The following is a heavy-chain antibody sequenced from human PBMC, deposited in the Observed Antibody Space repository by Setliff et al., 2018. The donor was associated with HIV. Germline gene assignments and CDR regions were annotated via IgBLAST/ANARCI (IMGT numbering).Heavy chain of an antibody. J-gene: IGHJ4*02. Sequence: GGSLRLSCAASGFTLSNYWMSWVRQAPGKGLEWVAIIKQDGSEKYYVDSVKGRFTISRDNAKNSLFLQMNSLRAEDTALYYCARDFSGGHYHDYWGQGTLVTVS. CDR3: ARDFSGGHYHDY. CDR2: IKQDGSEK. CDR1: GFTLSNYW. D-gene: IGHD2-15*01. V-gene: IGHV3-7*01.